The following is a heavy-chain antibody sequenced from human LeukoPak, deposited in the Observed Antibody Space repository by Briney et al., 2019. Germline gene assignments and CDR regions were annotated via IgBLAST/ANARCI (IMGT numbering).Heavy chain of an antibody. D-gene: IGHD4-23*01. J-gene: IGHJ4*02. CDR1: GGTFSSYA. CDR3: ARESRRRETTVVTPNYFDY. Sequence: SVKVSCKASGGTFSSYAISWVRQAPGQGLEWMGGIIPIFGTANYAQKFQGRVTITADESTSTAYMELSGLRSEDTAVYYCARESRRRETTVVTPNYFDYWGQGTLVTVSS. CDR2: IIPIFGTA. V-gene: IGHV1-69*13.